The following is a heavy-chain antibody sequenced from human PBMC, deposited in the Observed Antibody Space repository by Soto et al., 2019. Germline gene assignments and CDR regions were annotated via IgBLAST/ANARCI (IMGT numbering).Heavy chain of an antibody. Sequence: SETLSLTCAVYGGSFSGYYWSWIRQPPGKGLEWIGEINHSGSTNYNPSLKSRVTISVDTSKNQFSLKLSSVTAADTAVYYCARSGYSYGTFDYWGQGTLVTVSS. V-gene: IGHV4-34*01. D-gene: IGHD5-18*01. CDR2: INHSGST. CDR3: ARSGYSYGTFDY. CDR1: GGSFSGYY. J-gene: IGHJ4*02.